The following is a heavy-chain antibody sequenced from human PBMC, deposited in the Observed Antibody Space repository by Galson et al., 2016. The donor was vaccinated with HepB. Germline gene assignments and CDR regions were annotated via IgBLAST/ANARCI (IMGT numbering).Heavy chain of an antibody. CDR2: IIPMFDRA. CDR1: GGTFTSYG. D-gene: IGHD4-17*01. V-gene: IGHV1-69*04. J-gene: IGHJ5*02. CDR3: ARGGSNYGDQLRWLDP. Sequence: QSGAEVKKPGSSVKISCVASGGTFTSYGFSWVRQAPGQGLEWMGRIIPMFDRADYAERFQGRVTILADRSSSTVYLELTSLTSDDTAVYFCARGGSNYGDQLRWLDPWGQGTPVTVSS.